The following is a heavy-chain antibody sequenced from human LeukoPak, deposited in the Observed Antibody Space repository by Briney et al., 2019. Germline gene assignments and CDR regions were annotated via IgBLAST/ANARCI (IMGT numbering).Heavy chain of an antibody. V-gene: IGHV3-21*01. Sequence: GGSLRLSCAASGFTFSSYSMNWVRQAPGKGLEWVSSISSSSSYIYYADSVKGRFTISRDNSKNTLYLQMNSLRAEDTAVYYCARSPRGYGGQIDYWGQGTLVTVSS. J-gene: IGHJ4*02. CDR2: ISSSSSYI. D-gene: IGHD4-17*01. CDR1: GFTFSSYS. CDR3: ARSPRGYGGQIDY.